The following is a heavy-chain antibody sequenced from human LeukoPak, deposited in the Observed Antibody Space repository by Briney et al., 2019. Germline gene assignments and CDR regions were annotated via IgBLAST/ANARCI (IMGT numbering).Heavy chain of an antibody. D-gene: IGHD4-17*01. J-gene: IGHJ3*02. Sequence: GGSLRLSCAVSGLTLSDIWMNWVRQAPGKGLEWVAVIWSHGNTKKYADSVTGRFTISRDNSKNTLYLEMNTLRAEDTAVYYCARDDDYDDHNTFDMWGHGTMVTVSS. CDR2: IWSHGNTK. V-gene: IGHV3-33*08. CDR3: ARDDDYDDHNTFDM. CDR1: GLTLSDIW.